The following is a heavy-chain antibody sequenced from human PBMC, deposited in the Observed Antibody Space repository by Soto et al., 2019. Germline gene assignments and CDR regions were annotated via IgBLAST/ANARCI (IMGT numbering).Heavy chain of an antibody. D-gene: IGHD5-18*01. J-gene: IGHJ4*02. CDR1: GRSISSGGYY. CDR3: ARGGYSYGTEPSDY. Sequence: SETLSLTCTFSGRSISSGGYYWSWIRQHPGKGLEWIGYIYYSGSTYYNPSLKSRVTISVDTSKNQFSLKLSSVTAADTAVYYCARGGYSYGTEPSDYWGQGTLVTVSS. CDR2: IYYSGST. V-gene: IGHV4-31*03.